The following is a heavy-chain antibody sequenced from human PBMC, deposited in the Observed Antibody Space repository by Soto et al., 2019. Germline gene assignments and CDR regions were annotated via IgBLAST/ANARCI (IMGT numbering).Heavy chain of an antibody. CDR2: ISAYNGNT. D-gene: IGHD3-3*01. CDR3: ARDKHDFGVVSPFDY. Sequence: ASVKVSCKASGYTFTSYGISWVRQAPGQGLEWMGWISAYNGNTNYAQKLQGRVTMTTDTSTSTAYMELRSLRSDDTAVYYCARDKHDFGVVSPFDYWGQGTLVTVSS. J-gene: IGHJ4*02. CDR1: GYTFTSYG. V-gene: IGHV1-18*01.